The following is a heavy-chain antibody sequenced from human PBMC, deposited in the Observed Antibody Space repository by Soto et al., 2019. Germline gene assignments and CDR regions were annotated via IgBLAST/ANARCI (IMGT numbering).Heavy chain of an antibody. J-gene: IGHJ4*02. V-gene: IGHV4-4*02. D-gene: IGHD6-19*01. Sequence: QVQLQESGPGLVKPSGTLSLTCAVSGGSISSTNWWNWVRQPPGKGLEWIGEIDHSGSTNYNPSLKSRVTMSVDKPKNQFSLKLSSVTAADTAVYYCVRDSAHGWKDYWGQGTLVTVSS. CDR1: GGSISSTNW. CDR2: IDHSGST. CDR3: VRDSAHGWKDY.